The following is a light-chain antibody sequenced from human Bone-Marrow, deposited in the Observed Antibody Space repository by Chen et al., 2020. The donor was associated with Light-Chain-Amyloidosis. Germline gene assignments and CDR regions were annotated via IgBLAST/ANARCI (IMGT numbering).Light chain of an antibody. Sequence: EIVLTQSPATLSLSPGERATLSCRASQSVSSHLAWYQQKPGQAPRLLIYDASNRATGIPARFSGSGSGTDFTLTISSLETEDFAVYDCQQRSNWPPITFGQGTRLEIK. CDR3: QQRSNWPPIT. CDR1: QSVSSH. J-gene: IGKJ5*01. CDR2: DAS. V-gene: IGKV3-11*01.